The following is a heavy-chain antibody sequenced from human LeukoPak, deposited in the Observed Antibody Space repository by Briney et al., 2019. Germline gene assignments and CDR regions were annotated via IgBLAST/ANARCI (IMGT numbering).Heavy chain of an antibody. CDR1: GGSISSGNYY. V-gene: IGHV4-39*01. D-gene: IGHD6-13*01. J-gene: IGHJ4*02. CDR2: IHNSGRI. Sequence: PSETLSLTCTVSGGSISSGNYYWGWIRQPPGKGLEWIGTIHNSGRIDYNPSLKSRVTISVDSSKNQFSLKLNSVTAADTAVYYCATPGAAAGLFDYWGQGTLVTVSS. CDR3: ATPGAAAGLFDY.